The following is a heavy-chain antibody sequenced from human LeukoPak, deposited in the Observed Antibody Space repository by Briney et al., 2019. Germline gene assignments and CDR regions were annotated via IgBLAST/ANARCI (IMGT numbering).Heavy chain of an antibody. CDR3: ATDGLITGATVDY. CDR2: IKSKTEDGTT. J-gene: IGHJ4*02. CDR1: GFTFTNAW. D-gene: IGHD1-7*01. V-gene: IGHV3-15*01. Sequence: PGGSLRLSCAASGFTFTNAWMSWVREGLGGGVERGGRIKSKTEDGTTDYAAPVKGRFTISRDDSKNTLYLQMSSLKTEDTAVYYCATDGLITGATVDYWGQGTLVTVSS.